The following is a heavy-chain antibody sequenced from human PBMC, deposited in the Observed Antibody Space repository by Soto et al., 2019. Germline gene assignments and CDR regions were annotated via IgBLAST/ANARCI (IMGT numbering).Heavy chain of an antibody. V-gene: IGHV3-49*04. CDR3: TRDPSMAETKYYYYGMGV. CDR2: IRNKVYGGTT. Sequence: PGGSLRLSCTASGFTFGDYAMSWVRQAPGKGLEWVGFIRNKVYGGTTEYAASVKGRFTISRDDSKSIAYLQMNSLKTEDTAVYYCTRDPSMAETKYYYYGMGVWGQGTTVTVSS. D-gene: IGHD6-19*01. CDR1: GFTFGDYA. J-gene: IGHJ6*02.